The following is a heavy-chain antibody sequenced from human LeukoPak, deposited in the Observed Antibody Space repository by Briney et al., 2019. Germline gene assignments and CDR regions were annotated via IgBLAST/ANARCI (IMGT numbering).Heavy chain of an antibody. V-gene: IGHV3-9*01. J-gene: IGHJ4*02. CDR3: AKALGGGFGELHY. CDR2: ISWNSGSI. D-gene: IGHD3-10*01. CDR1: GFTFDDYA. Sequence: GGSLRLSCAASGFTFDDYAMHWVRQAPGQGLEWVSGISWNSGSIGYADSVKGRFTISRDNAKNSLYLQMNSLRAEDTALYYCAKALGGGFGELHYWGQGTLVTVSS.